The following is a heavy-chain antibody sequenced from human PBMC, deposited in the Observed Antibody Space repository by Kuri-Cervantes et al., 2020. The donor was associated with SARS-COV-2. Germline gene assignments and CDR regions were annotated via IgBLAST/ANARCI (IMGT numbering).Heavy chain of an antibody. CDR3: AGVNWNYFDY. V-gene: IGHV4-61*08. J-gene: IGHJ4*02. D-gene: IGHD1-1*01. CDR1: GGPISSSGYY. CDR2: IYYSWST. Sequence: SELLSLTCTVAGGPISSSGYYWSWIRQPPGKGLEWIGYIYYSWSTNYHSTLKSRVTKSVDTSKNQFSLKLSSVTAAATAGYYCAGVNWNYFDYWGQGTLVTVSS.